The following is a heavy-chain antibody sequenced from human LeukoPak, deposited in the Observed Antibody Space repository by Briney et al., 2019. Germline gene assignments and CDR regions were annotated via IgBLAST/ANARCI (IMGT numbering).Heavy chain of an antibody. CDR1: GGSISSSSYY. J-gene: IGHJ4*02. CDR3: ARDESRGNLVTAPDY. Sequence: SETLSLTCTVSGGSISSSSYYWGWIRQPPGKGLEWIGNIYYSGSTYYNPSLESRVTMSLDTSKNQFSLKLSSVTAEDTAVYYCARDESRGNLVTAPDYWGQGTLVTVSS. V-gene: IGHV4-39*07. CDR2: IYYSGST. D-gene: IGHD2-21*02.